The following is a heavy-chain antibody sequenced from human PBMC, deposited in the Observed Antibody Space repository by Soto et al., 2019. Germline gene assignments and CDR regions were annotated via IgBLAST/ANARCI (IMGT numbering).Heavy chain of an antibody. CDR3: ARGLGTKQRYITGWWQYYFDY. J-gene: IGHJ4*02. CDR2: IYYNGNT. V-gene: IGHV4-31*03. Sequence: SETLSLTCTVSGGSISSGDYYWSWIRQHPGKGLEWIGYIYYNGNTFYSPSLKSRVTISIDTSKNEFSLKLKSVTAADTAVYYCARGLGTKQRYITGWWQYYFDYWGQGTLVTVSS. D-gene: IGHD1-20*01. CDR1: GGSISSGDYY.